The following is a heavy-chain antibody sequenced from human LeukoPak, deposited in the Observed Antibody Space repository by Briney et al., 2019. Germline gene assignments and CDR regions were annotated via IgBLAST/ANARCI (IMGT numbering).Heavy chain of an antibody. Sequence: ASVKVSCKASGYTFTSYYMHWVRQAPGQGLEWMGIINPSGGSTSYAQKFPGRVTMTRDMSTSTVYMELSSLRSEDTAVYYCARGGYYDSSGYGAFDIWGQGTMVTVSS. J-gene: IGHJ3*02. CDR2: INPSGGST. D-gene: IGHD3-22*01. CDR3: ARGGYYDSSGYGAFDI. CDR1: GYTFTSYY. V-gene: IGHV1-46*01.